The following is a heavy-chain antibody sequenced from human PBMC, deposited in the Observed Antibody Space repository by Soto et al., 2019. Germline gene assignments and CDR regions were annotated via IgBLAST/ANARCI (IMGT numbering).Heavy chain of an antibody. V-gene: IGHV1-18*01. Sequence: QVQLVQSGAELKKPGASVKVSCKASGYTFNNYVISWVRQAPGQGLEWMGWISVYNGYANYAQKLKGRVLMTADTSTITAYMELSSLRADDTAMDYCTNNSTSWYDSWGQGSLVTVSS. J-gene: IGHJ5*01. CDR3: TNNSTSWYDS. CDR2: ISVYNGYA. CDR1: GYTFNNYV. D-gene: IGHD2-2*01.